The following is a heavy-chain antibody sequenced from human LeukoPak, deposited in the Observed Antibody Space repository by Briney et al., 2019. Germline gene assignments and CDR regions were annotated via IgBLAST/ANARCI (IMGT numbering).Heavy chain of an antibody. CDR2: ISSSSSYI. D-gene: IGHD6-19*01. Sequence: GGSLRLSCAASGFTFSSYSMNWVRQAPGKGLEWVSSISSSSSYIYYADSVKGRFTISRDNAKNSLYLQMNSLRAEDTAVYYCARDGGAVAGLVWFDPWGQGTLVTVSS. V-gene: IGHV3-21*01. J-gene: IGHJ5*02. CDR1: GFTFSSYS. CDR3: ARDGGAVAGLVWFDP.